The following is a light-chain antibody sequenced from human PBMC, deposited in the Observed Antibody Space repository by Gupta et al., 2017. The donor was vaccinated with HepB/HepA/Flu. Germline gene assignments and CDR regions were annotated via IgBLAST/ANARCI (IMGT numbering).Light chain of an antibody. CDR2: GNS. V-gene: IGLV1-40*01. CDR1: SSNVGAGYD. CDR3: QSYDSSLRSEV. Sequence: QSVLTPPPSVSVAPGQRVTISCTGSSSNVGAGYDVHWYQQLPVTAPKLLIYGNSNRPSGVPDRFSGSKSGTSASLAITGLQAEDEADYYCQSYDSSLRSEVFGGGTKLTVL. J-gene: IGLJ3*02.